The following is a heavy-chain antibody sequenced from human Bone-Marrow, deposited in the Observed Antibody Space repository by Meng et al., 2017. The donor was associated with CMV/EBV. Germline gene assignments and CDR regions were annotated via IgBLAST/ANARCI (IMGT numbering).Heavy chain of an antibody. CDR1: GFTVSSNY. J-gene: IGHJ6*02. Sequence: GESLKISCAASGFTVSSNYMSWVRQAPGKGLEWVSVIYSGGSSYYADSVKGRFTISRDNSKNTLYLQMNSLRAEDTDVYYCARGGLRELQNYYGMDVWGQATTVTVSS. V-gene: IGHV3-53*01. CDR3: ARGGLRELQNYYGMDV. CDR2: IYSGGSS. D-gene: IGHD1-7*01.